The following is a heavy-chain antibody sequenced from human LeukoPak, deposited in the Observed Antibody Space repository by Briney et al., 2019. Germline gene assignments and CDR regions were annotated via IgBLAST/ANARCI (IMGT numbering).Heavy chain of an antibody. CDR2: INSDGRST. J-gene: IGHJ4*02. Sequence: GGSLRLSCAASGFTFSSFWMRWVRQAPGKGLVWVSRINSDGRSTTYADSVKGRFTTSRDNAKNTLYLQMNSLRAEDTAVYYCARDKEYSSDYWGQGTLVTVSS. V-gene: IGHV3-74*01. D-gene: IGHD6-6*01. CDR3: ARDKEYSSDY. CDR1: GFTFSSFW.